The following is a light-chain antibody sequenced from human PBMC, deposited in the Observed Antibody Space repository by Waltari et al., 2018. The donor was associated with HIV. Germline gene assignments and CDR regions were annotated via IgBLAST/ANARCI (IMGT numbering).Light chain of an antibody. CDR3: ASWDDSLNGPV. J-gene: IGLJ2*01. CDR1: SSNIGSNT. V-gene: IGLV1-44*01. Sequence: QSVLTQPPSTSGTPGQRVTISCSGSSSNIGSNTVSWFQQLPGKAPKVPIYGKNRRPSGFPDRFSGSNSGTSASLAIGGLQSEDEADYYCASWDDSLNGPVFGGGTTLTVL. CDR2: GKN.